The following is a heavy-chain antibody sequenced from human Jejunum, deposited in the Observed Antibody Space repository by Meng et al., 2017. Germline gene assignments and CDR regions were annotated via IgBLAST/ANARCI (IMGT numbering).Heavy chain of an antibody. Sequence: QVQLRASGPGLVRPAETPSLTCTVSCVSLTSGHYYWSWVRQPPGQGLELIGHVFYTWSTNYRPCVKSRATISVHTAMNQLTLKRNSVTAAYSAVYDCARGGWDFEYWGQGTLVTVSS. CDR1: CVSLTSGHYY. D-gene: IGHD3-16*01. J-gene: IGHJ4*02. CDR2: VFYTWST. CDR3: ARGGWDFEY. V-gene: IGHV4-61*01.